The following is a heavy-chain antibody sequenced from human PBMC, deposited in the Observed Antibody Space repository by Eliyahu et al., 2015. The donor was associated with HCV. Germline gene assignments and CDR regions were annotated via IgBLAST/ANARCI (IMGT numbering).Heavy chain of an antibody. CDR3: ARDRKDSSSSDWYFDL. V-gene: IGHV1-69*06. Sequence: QVQLVQSGAELKKPGSSVKVSCKASGGTFSSYAISWVRQAPGQGLEWMGGIIPIFGTANYAQKFQGRVTITADKSTSTAYMELSSLRSEDTAVYYCARDRKDSSSSDWYFDLWGRGTLVTVSS. CDR2: IIPIFGTA. D-gene: IGHD6-6*01. J-gene: IGHJ2*01. CDR1: GGTFSSYA.